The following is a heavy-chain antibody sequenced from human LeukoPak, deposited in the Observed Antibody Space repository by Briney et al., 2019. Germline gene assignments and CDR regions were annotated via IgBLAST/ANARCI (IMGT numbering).Heavy chain of an antibody. CDR2: ISSSGTG. J-gene: IGHJ4*02. CDR3: ARPAYCGGNCYYFPDY. CDR1: GFTISDYF. D-gene: IGHD2-21*02. V-gene: IGHV3-11*04. Sequence: GGTLRLSCAASGFTISDYFMSWIRQSPGKGLEWLSHISSSGTGYYTDSVKGRATISRDNAKNSLYLQMNSLRAEDTAVYYCARPAYCGGNCYYFPDYWGQGTLVTVSS.